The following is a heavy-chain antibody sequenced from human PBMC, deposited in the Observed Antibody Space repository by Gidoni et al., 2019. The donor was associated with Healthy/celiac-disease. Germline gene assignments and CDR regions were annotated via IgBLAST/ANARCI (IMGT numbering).Heavy chain of an antibody. Sequence: RDNSKNTLYLQMNSLRAEDTAVYYCAKDPSGWYVMYYFDYWGQGTLVTVSS. V-gene: IGHV3-23*01. D-gene: IGHD6-19*01. J-gene: IGHJ4*02. CDR3: AKDPSGWYVMYYFDY.